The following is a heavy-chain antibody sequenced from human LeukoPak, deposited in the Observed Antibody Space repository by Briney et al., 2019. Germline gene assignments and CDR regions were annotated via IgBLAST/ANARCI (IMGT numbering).Heavy chain of an antibody. V-gene: IGHV3-23*01. Sequence: GGSLRLSCALSGITLSNYGMSWVRQAPGKGLEWVAGISGSGGGTVYADSVKGRFTISRDNPKNTLYLQMNSLRAEDTAVYFCAKRGVVIRVVLVGFHKEAYYFDSRGQGALVTVSS. CDR2: ISGSGGGT. J-gene: IGHJ4*02. D-gene: IGHD3-10*01. CDR1: GITLSNYG. CDR3: AKRGVVIRVVLVGFHKEAYYFDS.